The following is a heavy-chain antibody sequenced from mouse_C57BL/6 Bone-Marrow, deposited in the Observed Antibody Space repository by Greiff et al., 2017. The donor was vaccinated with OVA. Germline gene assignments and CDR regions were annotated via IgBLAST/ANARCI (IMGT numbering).Heavy chain of an antibody. CDR3: TTPTLLRGPMDY. CDR1: GFNIKDDY. Sequence: VQLQQSGAELVRPGASVKLSCTASGFNIKDDYMHWVKQRPEQGLEWIGWIDPENGDTEYASKFQGKATITADTSSNTAYLQLSSLTSEDTAVYYCTTPTLLRGPMDYWGQGTSVTVSS. J-gene: IGHJ4*01. D-gene: IGHD2-1*01. CDR2: IDPENGDT. V-gene: IGHV14-4*01.